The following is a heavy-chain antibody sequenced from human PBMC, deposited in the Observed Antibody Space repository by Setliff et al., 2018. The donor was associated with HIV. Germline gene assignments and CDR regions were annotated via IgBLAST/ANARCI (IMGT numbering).Heavy chain of an antibody. Sequence: PSETLSLTCTVSGDSIDDFYWSWIRQPPGQGLEWIGYIFSNVTTNYSPSLKSRVTMSIDRSKSQFLLNLTSVNASDTAIYYCARRKLSKGGAFDYWGQGARGTVSS. D-gene: IGHD1-1*01. CDR2: IFSNVTT. J-gene: IGHJ4*02. V-gene: IGHV4-4*09. CDR1: GDSIDDFY. CDR3: ARRKLSKGGAFDY.